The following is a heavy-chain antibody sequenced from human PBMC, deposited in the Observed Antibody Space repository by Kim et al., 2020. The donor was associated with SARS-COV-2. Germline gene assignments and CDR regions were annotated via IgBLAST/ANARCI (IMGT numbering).Heavy chain of an antibody. CDR2: T. V-gene: IGHV1-18*01. Sequence: TNYAQKLQGRGTMTTDTSTSTAYMELRSLRSDDTAVYYCARDFVDGMDVWGQGTTVTVSS. CDR3: ARDFVDGMDV. D-gene: IGHD2-15*01. J-gene: IGHJ6*02.